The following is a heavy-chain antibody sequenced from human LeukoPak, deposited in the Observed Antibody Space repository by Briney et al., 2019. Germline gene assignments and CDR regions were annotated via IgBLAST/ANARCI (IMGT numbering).Heavy chain of an antibody. V-gene: IGHV1-58*02. J-gene: IGHJ2*01. CDR1: GFTFTSSA. CDR3: AANINPLVVTGYFDL. CDR2: IVVGSGNT. D-gene: IGHD2-15*01. Sequence: ASVKVSCKASGFTFTSSAMQWVRQARGQRLESIGWIVVGSGNTNYAQKFQERVTITRDMSTSTAYMELSSLRSEDTAVYYCAANINPLVVTGYFDLWGRGTLVTVSS.